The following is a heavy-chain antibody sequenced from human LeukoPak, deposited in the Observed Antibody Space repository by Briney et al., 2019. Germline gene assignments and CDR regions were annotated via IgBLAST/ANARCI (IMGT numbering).Heavy chain of an antibody. J-gene: IGHJ4*02. CDR1: GYTFTSHY. CDR2: ISYDGSNK. D-gene: IGHD6-19*01. CDR3: AKETYSTSWQLDS. Sequence: SCKASGYTFTSHYMHWVRQAPGKGLEWLAVISYDGSNKYYTDSVKGRFTISRDNSKNTLYLQMTSLRAEDTAVYYCAKETYSTSWQLDSWGQGTLVTVSS. V-gene: IGHV3-30*18.